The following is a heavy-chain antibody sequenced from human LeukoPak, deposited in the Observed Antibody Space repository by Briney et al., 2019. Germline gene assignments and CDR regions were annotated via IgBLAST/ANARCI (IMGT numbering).Heavy chain of an antibody. CDR1: GFTFSSYT. CDR3: ARDRVPAALNWFDP. Sequence: GGSLRLSCAASGFTFSSYTMNWVRQAPGKGLEWVSSISSSDTYIYYADSVKGRFTISRGNAKNSLYLQMNSLRAEDTAVYYCARDRVPAALNWFDPWGQGTLVTVSS. V-gene: IGHV3-21*01. D-gene: IGHD2-2*01. J-gene: IGHJ5*02. CDR2: ISSSDTYI.